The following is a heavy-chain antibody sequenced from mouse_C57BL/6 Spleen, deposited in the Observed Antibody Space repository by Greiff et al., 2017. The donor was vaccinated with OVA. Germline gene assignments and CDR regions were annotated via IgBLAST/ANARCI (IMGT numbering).Heavy chain of an antibody. CDR3: ARWGEGFDY. CDR2: INPSTGGT. Sequence: VQLKESGPELVKPGASVKISCKASGYSFTGYYMNWVKQSPEKSLEWIGEINPSTGGTTYNQKFKAKATLTVDKSSSTAYMQLKSLTSEDSAVYYCARWGEGFDYWGQGTTLTVSS. CDR1: GYSFTGYY. V-gene: IGHV1-42*01. J-gene: IGHJ2*01.